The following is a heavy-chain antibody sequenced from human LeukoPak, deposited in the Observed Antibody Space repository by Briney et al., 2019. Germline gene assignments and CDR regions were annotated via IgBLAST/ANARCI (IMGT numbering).Heavy chain of an antibody. CDR1: GGSISSYY. CDR3: ARGDYGDYYGMDV. Sequence: PSETLSLTCTVSGGSISSYYWSWIRQPAGKGLEWIGEINHSGSTNYNPSLKSRVTISVDTSKNQFSLKLSSVTAADTAVYYCARGDYGDYYGMDVWDQGTTVTVSS. J-gene: IGHJ6*02. V-gene: IGHV4-34*01. CDR2: INHSGST. D-gene: IGHD4-17*01.